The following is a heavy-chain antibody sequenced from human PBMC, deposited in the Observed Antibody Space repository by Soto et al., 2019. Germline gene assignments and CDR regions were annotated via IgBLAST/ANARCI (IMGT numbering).Heavy chain of an antibody. CDR1: GGSISGHY. CDR3: ARGPYYDLIWNYYYMDV. V-gene: IGHV4-59*08. CDR2: IYYSGST. D-gene: IGHD3-16*01. Sequence: QVQLLESGPGLVKPSETLSLTCNVSGGSISGHYWSWVRQTPGKGLEWIGSIYYSGSTNYSPSLTSLVTISVDTSKNQFSLRLTSVTAADTAVYYCARGPYYDLIWNYYYMDVWGKGTTVTVSS. J-gene: IGHJ6*03.